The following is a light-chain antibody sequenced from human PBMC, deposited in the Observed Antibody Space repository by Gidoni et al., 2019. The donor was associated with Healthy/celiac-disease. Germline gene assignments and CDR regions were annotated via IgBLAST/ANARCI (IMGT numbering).Light chain of an antibody. Sequence: DIVMTQSPLSLPVTPGEPASISCRSSQGLLLSNAYNYLDWYLQKPGQSPQLLIYLGSKQASGVPDKFNGSGAGTDSTQKISRVEAEDVGVYYCMQALIGITFGGGTKVEIK. CDR1: QGLLLSNAYNY. V-gene: IGKV2-28*01. CDR3: MQALIGIT. CDR2: LGS. J-gene: IGKJ4*02.